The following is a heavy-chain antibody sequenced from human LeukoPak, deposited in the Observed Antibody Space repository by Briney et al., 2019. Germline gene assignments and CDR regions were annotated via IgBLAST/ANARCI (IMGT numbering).Heavy chain of an antibody. V-gene: IGHV1-46*01. CDR1: GYTFTSYY. CDR2: INVSGGGT. CDR3: ARDVYGLDV. J-gene: IGHJ6*02. Sequence: ASVKVSCKASGYTFTSYYIHWVRQAPGQGLEWMGVINVSGGGTTYAQRFQGRVTMTRDTSTSTVYMELSSLRSDDTAVYYCARDVYGLDVWGQGTTVTVSS.